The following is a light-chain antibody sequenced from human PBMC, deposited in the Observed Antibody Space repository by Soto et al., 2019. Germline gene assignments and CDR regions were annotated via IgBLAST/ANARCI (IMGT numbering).Light chain of an antibody. Sequence: IVLTQSPGTLSFSPGERASLSCRASQSVSSSYLAWYQQKPGQAPRLLIYGASSRATGIPDRFSGSGSGTDFTLTISSLQSEDFAVYYCQQYNNWPLITFGQGTRLEIK. CDR1: QSVSSSY. J-gene: IGKJ5*01. CDR2: GAS. V-gene: IGKV3-20*01. CDR3: QQYNNWPLIT.